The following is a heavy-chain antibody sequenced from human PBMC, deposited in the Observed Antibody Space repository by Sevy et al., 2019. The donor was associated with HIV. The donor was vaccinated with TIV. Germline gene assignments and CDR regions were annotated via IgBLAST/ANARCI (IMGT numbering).Heavy chain of an antibody. V-gene: IGHV4-59*02. D-gene: IGHD3-22*01. CDR3: TRVDSSSHSDY. CDR1: GGSVSGYF. CDR2: IHHSGTT. J-gene: IGHJ4*02. Sequence: SETLSLTCTVSGGSVSGYFWSWIRQPPGRGLEWIGNIHHSGTTKYNPSLKSRLTISVDTSKNQFFLILTSATAADTAVYYCTRVDSSSHSDYWGQGTPVTVSS.